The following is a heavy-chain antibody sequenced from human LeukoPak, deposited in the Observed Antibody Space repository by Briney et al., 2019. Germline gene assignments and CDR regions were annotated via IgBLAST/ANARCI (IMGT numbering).Heavy chain of an antibody. CDR3: ARGHQVAARPVDY. CDR2: ISSSSSTI. Sequence: QPGGSLRLSCAASGFTFSSYCMNWVRQAPGKGLEWVSYISSSSSTIYYADSVKGRFTISRDNAKNSLYLQMNSLRAEDTAVYYCARGHQVAARPVDYWGQGTLVTVSS. CDR1: GFTFSSYC. V-gene: IGHV3-48*01. J-gene: IGHJ4*02. D-gene: IGHD6-6*01.